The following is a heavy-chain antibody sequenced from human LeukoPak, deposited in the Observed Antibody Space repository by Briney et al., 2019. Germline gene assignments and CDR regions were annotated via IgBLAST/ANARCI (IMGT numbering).Heavy chain of an antibody. D-gene: IGHD2-2*02. Sequence: ASVKVSCKASGGTFSIYAISWVRQAPGQGLEWMGGIIPIFGTANYAQKFQGRVTITADESTSTAYMELSSLRSEDTAVYYCARQGYCSSTSCYRANWFDPWGQGTLVTVSS. J-gene: IGHJ5*02. CDR3: ARQGYCSSTSCYRANWFDP. CDR2: IIPIFGTA. CDR1: GGTFSIYA. V-gene: IGHV1-69*13.